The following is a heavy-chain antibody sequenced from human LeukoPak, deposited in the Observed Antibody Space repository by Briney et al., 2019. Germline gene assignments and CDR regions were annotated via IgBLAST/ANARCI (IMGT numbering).Heavy chain of an antibody. D-gene: IGHD2-15*01. CDR2: INHSGST. CDR3: ARRVPTTPFQH. V-gene: IGHV4-34*01. Sequence: SETLSLTCAVYGGSFSGYYWSWIRQPPGKGLEWIGEINHSGSTNYNPSLKSRVTISVDTSKSQFSLKLSSVTAADTAVYYCARRVPTTPFQHWGQGTLVTVSS. J-gene: IGHJ1*01. CDR1: GGSFSGYY.